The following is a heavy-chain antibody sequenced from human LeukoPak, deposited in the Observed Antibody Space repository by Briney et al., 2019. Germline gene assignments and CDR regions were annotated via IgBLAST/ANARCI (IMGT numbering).Heavy chain of an antibody. CDR1: GGSIRGYY. J-gene: IGHJ5*02. CDR2: IYYSGST. Sequence: ASETLSLTCTVSGGSIRGYYWSWIRQPPGKGLEWIGYIYYSGSTNYNPSLKSRVTISVDTSKNQFSLKLSSVTAADTAVYYCARDREPGWFDPWGQGTPVTVSS. D-gene: IGHD1-26*01. CDR3: ARDREPGWFDP. V-gene: IGHV4-59*01.